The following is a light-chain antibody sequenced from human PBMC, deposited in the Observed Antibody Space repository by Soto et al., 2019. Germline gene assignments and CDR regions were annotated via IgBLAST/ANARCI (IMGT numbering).Light chain of an antibody. Sequence: SALTQPASVSGSPGQSITISCTGTSSDVGGYDYVSWYQQYAGKAPKLTIYNVRNRPSGVSSRFSGSKSGNTASLTISGLQPEDEADYFCSSYTNSGTVLFGGGTKLTVL. V-gene: IGLV2-14*01. J-gene: IGLJ2*01. CDR1: SSDVGGYDY. CDR3: SSYTNSGTVL. CDR2: NVR.